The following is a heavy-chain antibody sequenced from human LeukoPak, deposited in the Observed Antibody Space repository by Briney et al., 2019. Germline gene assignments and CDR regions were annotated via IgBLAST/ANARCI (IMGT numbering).Heavy chain of an antibody. D-gene: IGHD1-20*01. J-gene: IGHJ4*02. V-gene: IGHV1-69*04. CDR3: ASPDDRITGTFRFDH. CDR2: IIPFLDVA. CDR1: GGTFSNYA. Sequence: SVKVSCKASGGTFSNYAINWVRLAPGQGLEWMGRIIPFLDVANYAQKFQDRVAITADKSTSTVYMELSSLRSEDTALYYCASPDDRITGTFRFDHWGQGTLVTVSS.